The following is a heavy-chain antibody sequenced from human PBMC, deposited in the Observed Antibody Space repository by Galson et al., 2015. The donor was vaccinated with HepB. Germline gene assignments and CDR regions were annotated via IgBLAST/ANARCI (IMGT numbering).Heavy chain of an antibody. Sequence: SLRLSCAASGFTFSSYNMNWVRQAPGKGLEWVASISSSSDYTYYADSLRGRLTISRDNAKNSLYLHMNSLRPEDTAVYYCVRDPPLGTPFDHWGQGTLVTVSS. J-gene: IGHJ4*02. V-gene: IGHV3-21*01. CDR2: ISSSSDYT. CDR1: GFTFSSYN. D-gene: IGHD7-27*01. CDR3: VRDPPLGTPFDH.